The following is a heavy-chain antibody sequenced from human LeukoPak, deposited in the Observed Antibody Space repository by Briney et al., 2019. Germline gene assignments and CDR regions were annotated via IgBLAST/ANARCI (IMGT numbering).Heavy chain of an antibody. Sequence: PGGSLRLSCAASGFTFSSYGMHWVRQAPGKGLEWVAVMWYDGSNKYYADSVKGRFTISRDNSKNTLYLQMNSLRAEDTAVYYCARGSEWELLDYWGQGTLVTVSS. CDR2: MWYDGSNK. CDR1: GFTFSSYG. CDR3: ARGSEWELLDY. D-gene: IGHD1-26*01. V-gene: IGHV3-33*01. J-gene: IGHJ4*02.